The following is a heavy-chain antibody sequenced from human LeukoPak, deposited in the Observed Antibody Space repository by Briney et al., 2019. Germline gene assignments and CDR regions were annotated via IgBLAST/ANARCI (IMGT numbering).Heavy chain of an antibody. CDR2: INPNSGGT. CDR3: ARGSTVTTESHPIDY. V-gene: IGHV1-2*02. CDR1: GYTFTGYY. D-gene: IGHD4-4*01. Sequence: GASVKVSCKASGYTFTGYYMHWVRQAPGQGLEWMGWINPNSGGTNYAQKFQGRVTMTRDTSISTAYMELSRLRSDDTAVYYCARGSTVTTESHPIDYWGQGTLVTVSS. J-gene: IGHJ4*02.